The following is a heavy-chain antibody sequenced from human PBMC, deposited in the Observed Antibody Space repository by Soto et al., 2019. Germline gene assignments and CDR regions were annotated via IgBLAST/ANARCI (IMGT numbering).Heavy chain of an antibody. Sequence: EVQLLESGGGLVQPGGSLRLSCAASGFTFSSYAMSWVRQAPGKGLEWVSAISGSGGSTFYADSMKGRFPISRDNSKNTLYLQMNSLRPEDTAVYYCVRDGPEAGIFLEYWGQGTLVTVSS. V-gene: IGHV3-23*01. J-gene: IGHJ4*02. CDR2: ISGSGGST. D-gene: IGHD6-13*01. CDR3: VRDGPEAGIFLEY. CDR1: GFTFSSYA.